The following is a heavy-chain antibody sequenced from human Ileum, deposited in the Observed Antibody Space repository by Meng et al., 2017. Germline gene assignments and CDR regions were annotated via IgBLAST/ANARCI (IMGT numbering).Heavy chain of an antibody. V-gene: IGHV1-18*01. CDR1: GYTFTTYG. CDR2: MNTDKGNT. D-gene: IGHD1-1*01. Sequence: VQLVQCGAEVKKTGASVKVSCKASGYTFTTYGISWVRQAPGQGLEWMGWMNTDKGNTNYAQKFQGRVTMTRDTSTSTAYMELRSLKSDDTAVYYCAREGAYNGDDYWGQGTLVTVSS. J-gene: IGHJ4*02. CDR3: AREGAYNGDDY.